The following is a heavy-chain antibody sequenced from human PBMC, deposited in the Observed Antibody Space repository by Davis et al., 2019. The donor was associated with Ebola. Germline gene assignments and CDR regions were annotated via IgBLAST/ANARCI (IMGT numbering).Heavy chain of an antibody. CDR2: ISSSGSTI. CDR3: ARDHLEDGEYQLLYYYYGMDV. V-gene: IGHV3-11*01. J-gene: IGHJ6*02. CDR1: GFTFSDYY. D-gene: IGHD2-2*01. Sequence: GESLKISCAASGFTFSDYYMSWIRQAPGKGLEWVSYISSSGSTIYYADSVKGRFTISRDNAKNSLYLQMNSLRAEDTAVYYCARDHLEDGEYQLLYYYYGMDVWGQGTTVTVSS.